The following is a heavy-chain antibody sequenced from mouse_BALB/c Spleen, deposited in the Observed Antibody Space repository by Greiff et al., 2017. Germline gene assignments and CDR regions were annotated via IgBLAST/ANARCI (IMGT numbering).Heavy chain of an antibody. V-gene: IGHV1-7*01. CDR3: ARGGPLLRDAMDY. CDR1: GYTFTSYW. Sequence: QVQLQQSGAELAKPGASVKMSCKASGYTFTSYWMHWVKQRPGQGLEWIGYINPSTGYTEYNQKFKDKATLTADKSSSTAYMQLSSLTSEDSAVYYCARGGPLLRDAMDYWGQGTSVTVSS. D-gene: IGHD1-2*01. J-gene: IGHJ4*01. CDR2: INPSTGYT.